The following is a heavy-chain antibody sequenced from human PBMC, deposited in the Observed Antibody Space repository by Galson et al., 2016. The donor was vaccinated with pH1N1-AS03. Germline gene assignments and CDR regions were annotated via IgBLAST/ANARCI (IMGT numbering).Heavy chain of an antibody. CDR1: GFTFVRYK. CDR2: IMYDGNRK. J-gene: IGHJ4*02. D-gene: IGHD3-22*01. CDR3: ARDYYERDSYYYSAAGS. V-gene: IGHV3-30-3*01. Sequence: SLRLSCAASGFTFVRYKLHWVRQAPGKGLEWVAVIMYDGNRKYYADSVNGRFTISRDNSKNTLYLQMDSLRTEDTAIYYCARDYYERDSYYYSAAGSWGQGTQVTVSS.